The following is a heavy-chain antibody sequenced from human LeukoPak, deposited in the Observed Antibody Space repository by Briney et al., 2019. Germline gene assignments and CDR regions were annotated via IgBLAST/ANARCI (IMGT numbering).Heavy chain of an antibody. CDR1: GFTFANSW. V-gene: IGHV3-7*01. Sequence: PGGPLRLSCAASGFTFANSWMAWVRQAPGKGLEWVANIKQDGSTKHYADSLKGRLTISRDNPKNSLFLQMNNLRADDTAIYYCTGDTIGSLDYWGQGILVTVAS. D-gene: IGHD1-26*01. CDR2: IKQDGSTK. J-gene: IGHJ4*02. CDR3: TGDTIGSLDY.